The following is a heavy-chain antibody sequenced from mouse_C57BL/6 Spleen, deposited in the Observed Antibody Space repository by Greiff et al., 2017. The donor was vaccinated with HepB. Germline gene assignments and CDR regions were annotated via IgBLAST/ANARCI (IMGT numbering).Heavy chain of an antibody. V-gene: IGHV5-9-1*02. J-gene: IGHJ3*01. CDR3: TRDRGAYYSNYGFAY. D-gene: IGHD2-5*01. Sequence: EVMLVESGEGLVKPGGSLKLSCAASGFTFSSYAMSWVRQTPEKRLEWVAYISSGGDYIYYADTVKGRFTISRDNARNTLYLQMSSLKSEDTAMYYCTRDRGAYYSNYGFAYWGQGTLVTVSA. CDR2: ISSGGDYI. CDR1: GFTFSSYA.